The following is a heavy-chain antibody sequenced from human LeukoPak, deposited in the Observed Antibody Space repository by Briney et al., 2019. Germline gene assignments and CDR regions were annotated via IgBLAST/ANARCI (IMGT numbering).Heavy chain of an antibody. Sequence: ASVKVSCKASGYTFTSYDINWVRQATGQGLGWMGWMNPNSGNTGYAQKFQGRVTMTRNTSISTAYMELSSLRSEDTAVYYCARGESPFHYDSSGYVYWGQGTLVTVSS. CDR3: ARGESPFHYDSSGYVY. CDR1: GYTFTSYD. D-gene: IGHD3-22*01. V-gene: IGHV1-8*01. CDR2: MNPNSGNT. J-gene: IGHJ4*02.